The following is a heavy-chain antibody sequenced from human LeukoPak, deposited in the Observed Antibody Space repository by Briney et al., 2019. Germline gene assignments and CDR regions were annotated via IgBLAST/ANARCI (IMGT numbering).Heavy chain of an antibody. CDR2: ISSSSSYI. Sequence: GGSLRLSCAASGLTFSSYSMNWVRQAPGKGLEWVSSISSSSSYIYYADSVKGRFTISRDNAKNSLYLQMNSLRAEDTAVYYCARDRSSWYNFDYWGQGTLVTVSS. J-gene: IGHJ4*02. D-gene: IGHD6-13*01. CDR3: ARDRSSWYNFDY. CDR1: GLTFSSYS. V-gene: IGHV3-21*01.